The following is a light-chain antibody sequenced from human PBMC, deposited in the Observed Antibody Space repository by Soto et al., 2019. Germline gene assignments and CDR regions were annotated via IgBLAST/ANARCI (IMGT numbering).Light chain of an antibody. J-gene: IGLJ1*01. Sequence: QSALAQPPSASGSPGQSFTISCTGTSSDVGGYNYVSWYQHHPGNAPKLMIYEVNKRTSGVPDRFSGSKSGNTASLTVSGLQAEDEADYYCTSYAGSNTPDVFGTGTKVTVL. CDR1: SSDVGGYNY. CDR3: TSYAGSNTPDV. CDR2: EVN. V-gene: IGLV2-8*01.